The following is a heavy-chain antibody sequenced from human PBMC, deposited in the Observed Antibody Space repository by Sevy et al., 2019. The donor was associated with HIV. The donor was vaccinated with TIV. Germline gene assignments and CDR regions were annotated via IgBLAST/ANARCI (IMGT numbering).Heavy chain of an antibody. CDR1: GFSFDSYG. CDR3: GKGGGGHYDPDEIGYYFYYYNMDV. Sequence: GGSLRLSCAVSGFSFDSYGMTWVRQAPGKGLEWVSGISGSGTRTYYADSVKGRFIISRDNSKNTLVLQMNSLGSEDTAIYYCGKGGGGHYDPDEIGYYFYYYNMDVWGKGTTVTVSS. D-gene: IGHD3-22*01. J-gene: IGHJ6*03. V-gene: IGHV3-23*01. CDR2: ISGSGTRT.